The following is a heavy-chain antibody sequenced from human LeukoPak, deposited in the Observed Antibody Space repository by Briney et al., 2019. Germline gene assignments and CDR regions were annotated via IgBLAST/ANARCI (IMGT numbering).Heavy chain of an antibody. CDR2: ISGSGGST. J-gene: IGHJ5*02. Sequence: SGGTLRLSCAASGFTFSSYGMSWVRQAPGKGLEWVSAISGSGGSTYYADSVKGRFTISRDNSKNTLYLQMNSLRAEDTAVYYCARDPSSGWYLKGWFDPWGQGTLVTVSS. D-gene: IGHD6-19*01. V-gene: IGHV3-23*01. CDR3: ARDPSSGWYLKGWFDP. CDR1: GFTFSSYG.